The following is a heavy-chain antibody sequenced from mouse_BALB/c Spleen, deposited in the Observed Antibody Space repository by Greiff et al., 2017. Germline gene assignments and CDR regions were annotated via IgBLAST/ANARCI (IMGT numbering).Heavy chain of an antibody. D-gene: IGHD1-1*01. V-gene: IGHV3-2*02. CDR1: GYSITSDYA. CDR2: ISYSGST. CDR3: ARNPLTTVVAYYFDY. Sequence: EVKLMESGPGLVKPSQSLSLTCTVTGYSITSDYAWNWIRQFPGNKLEWMGYISYSGSTSYNPSLKSRISITRDTSKNQFFLQLNSVTTEDTATYYCARNPLTTVVAYYFDYWGQGTTLTVSS. J-gene: IGHJ2*01.